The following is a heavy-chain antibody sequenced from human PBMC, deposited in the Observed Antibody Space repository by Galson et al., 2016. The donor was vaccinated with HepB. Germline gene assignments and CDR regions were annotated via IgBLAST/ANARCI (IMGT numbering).Heavy chain of an antibody. J-gene: IGHJ4*02. CDR2: IFYRGRT. CDR3: ATENSSYQVTFDN. V-gene: IGHV4-31*02. Sequence: SWNRQLPGSCLEWMGYIFYRGRTYSNQSLEGRATNSVDTPKNQFSLSRHAVTAADTAVYYCATENSSYQVTFDNWGQGTQVTVSS. D-gene: IGHD6-6*01.